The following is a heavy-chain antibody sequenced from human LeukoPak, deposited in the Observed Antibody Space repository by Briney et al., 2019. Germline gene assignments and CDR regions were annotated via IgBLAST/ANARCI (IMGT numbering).Heavy chain of an antibody. D-gene: IGHD6-13*01. J-gene: IGHJ4*02. CDR3: ARDRYSSMWSVFEY. V-gene: IGHV3-33*01. Sequence: GGSLRLSCAASGFTFSNYGMHWVRQSPGKGLEWVAVIWYDGSTKVYADSVKGRFTISRDNSRNTLYLQVNSLRAEDTAVYYCARDRYSSMWSVFEYWGQGALVTVSS. CDR1: GFTFSNYG. CDR2: IWYDGSTK.